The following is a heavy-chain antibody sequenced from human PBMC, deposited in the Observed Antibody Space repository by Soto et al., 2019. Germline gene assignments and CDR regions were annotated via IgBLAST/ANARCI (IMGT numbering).Heavy chain of an antibody. CDR2: IIPIFGTA. Sequence: SVKVSCKASGGTFSSYAISWVRQAPVQGLEWMGGIIPIFGTANYAQKFQGRVTITADESTSTAYMELSSLRSEDTAVYYCARGYGVYCSGGSCYGFDYWGQGTLVTVSS. CDR3: ARGYGVYCSGGSCYGFDY. J-gene: IGHJ4*02. D-gene: IGHD2-15*01. V-gene: IGHV1-69*13. CDR1: GGTFSSYA.